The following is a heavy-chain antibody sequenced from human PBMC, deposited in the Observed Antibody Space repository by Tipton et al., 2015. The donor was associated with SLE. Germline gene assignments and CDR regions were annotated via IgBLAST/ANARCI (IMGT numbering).Heavy chain of an antibody. J-gene: IGHJ6*02. CDR2: MYNSGGR. D-gene: IGHD2-15*01. CDR3: ARVHYCNGGSCYSSYYYYGMDV. V-gene: IGHV3-53*01. Sequence: GSLRLSCAVSGFTVNSNYMNWVRQPPGEGLEWVSVMYNSGGRSYADSVRGRFTISRDNSKNTLYLQMSSLRAEDTAVYYCARVHYCNGGSCYSSYYYYGMDVWGQGTTVTVSS. CDR1: GFTVNSNY.